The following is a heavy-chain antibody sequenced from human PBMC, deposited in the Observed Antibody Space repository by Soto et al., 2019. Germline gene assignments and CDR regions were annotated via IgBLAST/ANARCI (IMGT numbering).Heavy chain of an antibody. CDR3: ARRRYCSGGSCYGGHYYYYMDV. V-gene: IGHV5-51*01. CDR2: IYPGDSDT. Sequence: PGESLKISCKGSGYSFTSYWIGWVRQMPGKGLEWMGIIYPGDSDTRYSPSFQGQVTISADKSISTAYLQWSSLRASDTAMYYCARRRYCSGGSCYGGHYYYYMDVWGKGTTVTVS. D-gene: IGHD2-15*01. CDR1: GYSFTSYW. J-gene: IGHJ6*03.